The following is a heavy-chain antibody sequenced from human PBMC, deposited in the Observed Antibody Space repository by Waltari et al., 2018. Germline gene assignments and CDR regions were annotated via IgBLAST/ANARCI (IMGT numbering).Heavy chain of an antibody. CDR3: ARDLRARRGSGGSCYS. J-gene: IGHJ4*02. Sequence: EVQLVESGGGLVQPGGSLRLSCAASGFTFSSYWMSWVRQAPGKGLEWVANTKQDGSEKYYVDSVKGRFTISRDNAKNSLYLQMNSLRAEDTAVYYCARDLRARRGSGGSCYSWGQGTLVTVSS. V-gene: IGHV3-7*04. CDR2: TKQDGSEK. D-gene: IGHD2-15*01. CDR1: GFTFSSYW.